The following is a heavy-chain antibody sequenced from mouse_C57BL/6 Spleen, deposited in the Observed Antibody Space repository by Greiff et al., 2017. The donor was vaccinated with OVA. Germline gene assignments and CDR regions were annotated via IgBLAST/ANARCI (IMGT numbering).Heavy chain of an antibody. CDR3: ARYGYWDAMDY. CDR1: GFTFTDYY. V-gene: IGHV7-3*01. Sequence: EVMLVESGGGLVQPGGSLSLSCAASGFTFTDYYMSWVRQPPGKALEWLGFIRNKANGYTTEYSASLKGRFTISRDNSQSILYLQMNALRAEDSDTYYCARYGYWDAMDYWGKGTSVTVSS. J-gene: IGHJ4*01. D-gene: IGHD2-3*01. CDR2: IRNKANGYTT.